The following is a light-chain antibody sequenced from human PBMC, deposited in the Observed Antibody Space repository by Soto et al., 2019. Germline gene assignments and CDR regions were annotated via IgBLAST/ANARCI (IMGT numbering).Light chain of an antibody. CDR3: SSYTSINSYV. CDR2: EVT. V-gene: IGLV2-14*01. CDR1: TSDIGGYNY. Sequence: QSALTQPASVSGSPGQSITISCSGTTSDIGGYNYVSWYQQHPGKVHKLIIYEVTSRPYGVSNRFSGSKSGNTASLTISRLQPEDEADYYCSSYTSINSYVFGTGTKVTVL. J-gene: IGLJ1*01.